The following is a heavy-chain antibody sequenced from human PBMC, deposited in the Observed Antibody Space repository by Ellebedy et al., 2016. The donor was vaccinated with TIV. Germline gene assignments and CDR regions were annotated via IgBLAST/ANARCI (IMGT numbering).Heavy chain of an antibody. CDR2: ISSSGVSS. D-gene: IGHD3-22*01. J-gene: IGHJ4*02. CDR3: AKLDSSGYYYGQLDY. CDR1: GFTFRNFA. V-gene: IGHV3-23*01. Sequence: GESLKISCAASGFTFRNFAMTWVRQAPGKGLEWVSSISSSGVSSDYADSVRGRVTISRDNSKSTLYLQMDSLRADDSAEYYCAKLDSSGYYYGQLDYWGQGTLVTVSS.